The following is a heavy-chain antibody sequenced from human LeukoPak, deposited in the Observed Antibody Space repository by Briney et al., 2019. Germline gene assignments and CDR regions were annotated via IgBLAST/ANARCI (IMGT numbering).Heavy chain of an antibody. CDR1: GGTFSSYA. Sequence: SVKVSCKASGGTFSSYAISWVRQAPGQGLEWMGGIIPIFGTANYARKFQGRVTITADESTSTAYMELSSLRSEDTAVYYCARGLGGYDSPYFDYWGQGTLVTVSS. V-gene: IGHV1-69*13. D-gene: IGHD5-12*01. J-gene: IGHJ4*02. CDR3: ARGLGGYDSPYFDY. CDR2: IIPIFGTA.